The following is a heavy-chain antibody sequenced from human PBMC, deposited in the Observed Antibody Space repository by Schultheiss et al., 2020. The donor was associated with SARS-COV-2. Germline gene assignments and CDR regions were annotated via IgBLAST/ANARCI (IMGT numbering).Heavy chain of an antibody. CDR3: ARRRYYDSYGGRNWFDP. D-gene: IGHD3-22*01. CDR1: VDSIRSYY. V-gene: IGHV4-59*01. Sequence: SETLSLTCTVSVDSIRSYYWSWIRQSPGKGLEWIGNMYYSGSTTYNPSLQSRVTLSIDTSRNQFSLKLSSVTAADTAVYYCARRRYYDSYGGRNWFDPWGQGTLVTVSS. J-gene: IGHJ5*02. CDR2: MYYSGST.